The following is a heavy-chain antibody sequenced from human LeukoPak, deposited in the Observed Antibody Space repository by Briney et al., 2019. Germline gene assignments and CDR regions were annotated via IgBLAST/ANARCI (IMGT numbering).Heavy chain of an antibody. Sequence: SGTLSLTCTVSGGSISSYYLTWVRQPPGKGLEWIGYIYYSGITNYNPSLKSRVFISVDTSKNQFSLKLSSVTAADTAVYYCARFIGYSSGWFEFWGQGTLVTVSS. CDR1: GGSISSYY. CDR3: ARFIGYSSGWFEF. J-gene: IGHJ4*02. D-gene: IGHD6-19*01. V-gene: IGHV4-59*01. CDR2: IYYSGIT.